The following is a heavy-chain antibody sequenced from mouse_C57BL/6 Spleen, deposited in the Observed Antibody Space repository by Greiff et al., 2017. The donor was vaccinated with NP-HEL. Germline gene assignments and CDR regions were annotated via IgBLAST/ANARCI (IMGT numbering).Heavy chain of an antibody. V-gene: IGHV1-26*01. Sequence: VQLQQSGPELVKPGASVKISCKASGYTFTDYYMNWVKQSHGKSLEWIGDINPNNGGTSYNQKFKGKATLTLDKSSSTAYMELRSLTSEDSAVYYCARFITTVVDAMDYWGQGTSVTVSS. CDR2: INPNNGGT. J-gene: IGHJ4*01. CDR3: ARFITTVVDAMDY. D-gene: IGHD1-1*01. CDR1: GYTFTDYY.